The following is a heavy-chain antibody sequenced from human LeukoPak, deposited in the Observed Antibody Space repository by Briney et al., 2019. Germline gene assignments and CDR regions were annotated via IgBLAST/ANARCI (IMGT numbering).Heavy chain of an antibody. J-gene: IGHJ4*02. CDR2: INPNSGGT. CDR1: GYTFTGYY. V-gene: IGHV1-2*02. Sequence: ASVKISCKASGYTFTGYYMHWVRQAPGQGLEWMGWINPNSGGTNYAQKFQGRVTMTRDTSISTAYMELSRLRSDDTAVYYCARGRVLRVVPAAIVYWGQGTLVTVSS. CDR3: ARGRVLRVVPAAIVY. D-gene: IGHD2-2*01.